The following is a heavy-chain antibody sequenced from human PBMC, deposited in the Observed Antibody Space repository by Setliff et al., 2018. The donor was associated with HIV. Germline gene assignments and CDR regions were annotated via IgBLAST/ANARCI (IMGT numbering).Heavy chain of an antibody. CDR1: GGSFGVYR. Sequence: SETLSLTCTISGGSFGVYRWSWIRQPAGRGLEWIGRIDSSGTTDYKPSLKGRVAISVDTSRNQFSLRVTSVTAADTAVYFCARDRHSSGVGCYESWGPGILVTVSS. J-gene: IGHJ5*02. V-gene: IGHV4-4*07. CDR2: IDSSGTT. D-gene: IGHD3-16*01. CDR3: ARDRHSSGVGCYES.